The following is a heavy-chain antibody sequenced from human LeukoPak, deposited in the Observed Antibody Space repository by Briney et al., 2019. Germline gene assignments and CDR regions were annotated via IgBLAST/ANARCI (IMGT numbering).Heavy chain of an antibody. Sequence: ASVKVSCKASGYTFTSYDINWVRQATGQGLEWMGRMNPNSGNTGYAQKFQGRVTMARNTSISTAYMELSSLRSEDTAVYYCASAPVNYYDSSGQFDYWGQGTLVTVSS. CDR1: GYTFTSYD. D-gene: IGHD3-22*01. CDR2: MNPNSGNT. J-gene: IGHJ4*02. CDR3: ASAPVNYYDSSGQFDY. V-gene: IGHV1-8*01.